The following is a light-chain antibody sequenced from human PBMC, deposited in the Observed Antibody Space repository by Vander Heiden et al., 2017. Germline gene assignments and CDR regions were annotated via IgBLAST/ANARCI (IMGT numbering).Light chain of an antibody. CDR3: AAWDDNLSGWV. J-gene: IGLJ3*02. CDR2: SHN. CDR1: SSNIGSNT. Sequence: QSVLTQPPSASGTPGQRVTISCSGRSSNIGSNTVNWYQQLPGTAPKLLIYSHNQRPSGVPDQFSGSKSGSSASLAISGLQSEDEADYYCAAWDDNLSGWVFGGGTKLTVL. V-gene: IGLV1-44*01.